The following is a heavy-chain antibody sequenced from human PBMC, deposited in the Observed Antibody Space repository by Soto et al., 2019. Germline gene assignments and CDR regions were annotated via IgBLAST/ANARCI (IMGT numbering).Heavy chain of an antibody. CDR1: GYIFTDYY. Sequence: GASVKVSCKASGYIFTDYYMHWVRQAPGQELGWMGWINAGNGNTKYSQKFQGRVTITRDTSASTAYMELSRLRSDDTAVYYCARGDIVLMVYAPVTDYGMDVWGQGTTVTVSS. CDR3: ARGDIVLMVYAPVTDYGMDV. V-gene: IGHV1-3*01. D-gene: IGHD2-8*01. J-gene: IGHJ6*02. CDR2: INAGNGNT.